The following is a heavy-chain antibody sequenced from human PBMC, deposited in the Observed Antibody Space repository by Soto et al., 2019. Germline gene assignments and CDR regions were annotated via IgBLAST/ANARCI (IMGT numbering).Heavy chain of an antibody. V-gene: IGHV3-73*01. CDR1: GFTFSGSA. Sequence: EVQLVESGGGLVQPGGSLKLSCAASGFTFSGSAMHWVRQASGKGLEWVGRIRSKANSYATAYAASVKGRFTISRDDSKYTAYLQMNSLKTEDTAVYYCTRHGPYRYDLGMDVWGQGTTVTVSS. D-gene: IGHD3-3*01. J-gene: IGHJ6*02. CDR3: TRHGPYRYDLGMDV. CDR2: IRSKANSYAT.